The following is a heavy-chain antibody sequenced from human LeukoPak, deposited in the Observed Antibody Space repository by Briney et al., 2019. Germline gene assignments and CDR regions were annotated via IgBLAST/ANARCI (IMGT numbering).Heavy chain of an antibody. D-gene: IGHD4-17*01. CDR1: GFTVSGNY. CDR2: IYSGGTT. V-gene: IGHV3-53*01. CDR3: AREADGDYAD. J-gene: IGHJ4*02. Sequence: GGSLRLSCAVSGFTVSGNYMSWVRQAPGKGLEWVSLIYSGGTTYYADSVKGRFTISRDNAKNSLYLQMNSLRAEDTALYHCAREADGDYADWGQGTLVTVSS.